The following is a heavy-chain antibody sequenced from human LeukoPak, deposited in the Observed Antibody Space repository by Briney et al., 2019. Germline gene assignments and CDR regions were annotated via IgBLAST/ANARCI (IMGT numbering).Heavy chain of an antibody. V-gene: IGHV4-4*07. CDR2: IYTSGST. CDR3: ARERGYYYDSSGYYFGWFDP. Sequence: PSETLSLTCTVPGGSISSYYWSWIRQPAGKGLEWIGRIYTSGSTNYNPSLKSRVTISVDTSKNQFSLKLSSVTAADTAVYYCARERGYYYDSSGYYFGWFDPWGQGTLVTVSS. CDR1: GGSISSYY. D-gene: IGHD3-22*01. J-gene: IGHJ5*02.